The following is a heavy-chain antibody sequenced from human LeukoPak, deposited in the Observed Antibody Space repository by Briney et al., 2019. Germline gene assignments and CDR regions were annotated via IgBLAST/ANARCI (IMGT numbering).Heavy chain of an antibody. CDR1: GYTSTGYY. D-gene: IGHD3-22*01. J-gene: IGHJ4*02. Sequence: ASVKVSCKASGYTSTGYYMHWVRQAPGQGLEWMGWINPNSGGTNYAQKFQGRVTMTRDTSISTAYMELSRLTSDDTAVYYCARVYDSSSAYFDYWGQGTLVTVSS. V-gene: IGHV1-2*02. CDR2: INPNSGGT. CDR3: ARVYDSSSAYFDY.